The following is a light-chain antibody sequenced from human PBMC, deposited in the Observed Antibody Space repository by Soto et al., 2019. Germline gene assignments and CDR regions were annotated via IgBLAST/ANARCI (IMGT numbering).Light chain of an antibody. Sequence: DIQLTQSPSTLSASVGDRVTISCRASQSTNNWVAWYQQKPGKAPKLLIYKASSLESGVPSRFSGSGSGTEFTLTISSLQPDDFATYYFQQHNSSPYTFGQGNKLEIK. CDR2: KAS. V-gene: IGKV1-5*03. CDR1: QSTNNW. J-gene: IGKJ2*01. CDR3: QQHNSSPYT.